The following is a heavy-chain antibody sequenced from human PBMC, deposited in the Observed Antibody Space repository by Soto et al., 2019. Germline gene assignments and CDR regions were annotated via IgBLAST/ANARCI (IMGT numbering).Heavy chain of an antibody. D-gene: IGHD5-12*01. CDR2: MHHIGST. CDR1: GGSITNNSW. Sequence: XATLSLTCDVSGGSITNNSWWSWFRQPPGEGLEWIGEMHHIGSTNYNPSLKSRVTMSVDTSKNQFFLKLNSVTAADTAVYYCKKNSAYALDYWGQGTLVTVSS. J-gene: IGHJ4*02. CDR3: KKNSAYALDY. V-gene: IGHV4-4*02.